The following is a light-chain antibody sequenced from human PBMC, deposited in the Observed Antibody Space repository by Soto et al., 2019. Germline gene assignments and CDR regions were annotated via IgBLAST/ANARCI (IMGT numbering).Light chain of an antibody. CDR2: AAS. CDR1: QGISTY. V-gene: IGKV1-39*01. J-gene: IGKJ1*01. Sequence: KMTQSPSSLSASVGDRVTITCRASQGISTYLNWYQQKPGKAPKLLIYAASSLQSGVPSRFSGSGSETDFTLTISSLQPEDFATYYCQQSYSTPPAFGQGTKVDIK. CDR3: QQSYSTPPA.